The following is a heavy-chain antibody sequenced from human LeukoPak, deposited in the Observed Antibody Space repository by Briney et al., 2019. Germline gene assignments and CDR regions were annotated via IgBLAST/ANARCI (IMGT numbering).Heavy chain of an antibody. V-gene: IGHV4-59*12. D-gene: IGHD3-3*01. Sequence: PSETLTLTCTVSGGSISSYYWSWIRQPPGKGLEWIPDIYNSGSTNYNPSLKGRVTISVDTSKNQFSLKLSSVTAEDTAVYYCARPMYDGDAFVIWGQGKMVTASS. CDR3: ARPMYDGDAFVI. J-gene: IGHJ3*02. CDR1: GGSISSYY. CDR2: IYNSGST.